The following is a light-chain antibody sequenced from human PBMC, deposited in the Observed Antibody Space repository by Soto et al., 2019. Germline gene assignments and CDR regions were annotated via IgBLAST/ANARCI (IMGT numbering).Light chain of an antibody. V-gene: IGKV3-20*01. CDR1: ETVYDRQ. Sequence: EIVLTQSPGPLSASPGGRATLSCRSSETVYDRQLAWYQQRAGQAPRLLIYAISTRAAGIPDRFSGSGSGTDCTLTISRVEPADAAMYYCQQFGSSWWTFAQGTKVDIK. J-gene: IGKJ1*01. CDR3: QQFGSSWWT. CDR2: AIS.